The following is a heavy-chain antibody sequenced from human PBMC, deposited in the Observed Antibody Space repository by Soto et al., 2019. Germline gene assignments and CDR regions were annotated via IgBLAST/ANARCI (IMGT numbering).Heavy chain of an antibody. CDR2: LYNRGKT. Sequence: EVQLVESGGGLTQPGGSLRLSCVVSGFIVISSHMIWVRQAPGKGLEGVSMLYNRGKTNYVDSVKGRFTITRDNSKNKVYLQMNSLGVEYTAVSYCASFTEAERHWGQGALVTVSS. J-gene: IGHJ4*02. V-gene: IGHV3-53*01. D-gene: IGHD1-1*01. CDR1: GFIVISSH. CDR3: ASFTEAERH.